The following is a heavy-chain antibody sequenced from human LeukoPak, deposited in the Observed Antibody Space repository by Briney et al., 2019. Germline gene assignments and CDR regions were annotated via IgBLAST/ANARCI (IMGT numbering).Heavy chain of an antibody. CDR1: GFTFSTYG. CDR3: AKDGFVPPPHSRRSGRPYYYDD. J-gene: IGHJ4*02. D-gene: IGHD1-26*01. V-gene: IGHV3-23*01. CDR2: ISGSGGST. Sequence: GGSLRLSCAASGFTFSTYGMSWVRQAPGKGLEWVSAISGSGGSTYYADSVKGRFTISRDNSKNTLYLQMNSLRAEDTAVYYCAKDGFVPPPHSRRSGRPYYYDDWGQGTLVTVSS.